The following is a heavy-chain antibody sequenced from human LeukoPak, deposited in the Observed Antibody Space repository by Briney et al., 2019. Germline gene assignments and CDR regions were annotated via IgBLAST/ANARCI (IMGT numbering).Heavy chain of an antibody. CDR2: INPRSNTI. CDR1: GFIFSDYY. Sequence: GGSLRLSCAASGFIFSDYYMTWVRQAPGKGLEWISYINPRSNTIYYADSLKGRFIISRDNAKSSLYLQMNSLTAEDTAVYYCARGRATAVAGTVDYWGQGTLVTVSS. V-gene: IGHV3-11*04. CDR3: ARGRATAVAGTVDY. D-gene: IGHD6-19*01. J-gene: IGHJ4*02.